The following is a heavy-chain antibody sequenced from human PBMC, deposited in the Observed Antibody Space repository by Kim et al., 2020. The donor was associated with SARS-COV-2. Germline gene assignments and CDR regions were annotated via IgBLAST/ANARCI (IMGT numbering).Heavy chain of an antibody. J-gene: IGHJ4*02. CDR1: GYTFTSYG. V-gene: IGHV1-18*01. D-gene: IGHD3-3*01. CDR3: ARDAHDFWSGSRFDY. CDR2: ISAYNGNT. Sequence: ASVKVSCKASGYTFTSYGISWVRQAPGQGLEWMGWISAYNGNTNYAQKLQGRVTMTTDTSTSTAYMELRSLRSDDTAVYYCARDAHDFWSGSRFDYWGQGPLVTVSS.